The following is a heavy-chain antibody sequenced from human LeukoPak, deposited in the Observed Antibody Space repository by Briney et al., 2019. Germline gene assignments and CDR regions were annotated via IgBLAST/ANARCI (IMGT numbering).Heavy chain of an antibody. Sequence: SGGSLRLSCAASGFTFDRYAMHWVRQALGKGLEWVSGISWNSANVAYADSVKGRFTISRDNAKSSLYLQMNSLTAEDTAFYCCASRHCISTSCYAFDYWGQGTLVTVSS. V-gene: IGHV3-9*01. CDR1: GFTFDRYA. D-gene: IGHD2-2*01. CDR2: ISWNSANV. J-gene: IGHJ4*02. CDR3: ASRHCISTSCYAFDY.